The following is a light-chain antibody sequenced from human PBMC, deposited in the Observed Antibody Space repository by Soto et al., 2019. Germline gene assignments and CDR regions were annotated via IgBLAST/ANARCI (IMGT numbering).Light chain of an antibody. CDR1: QSVSSY. CDR3: QSYNDWPFA. Sequence: EIVLTQSPATLSLSPGERATLSCRASQSVSSYLAWYQQKPGQAPRLLIYDASNRATGIPARFSGSGSGTDFTLTISSLEPEDFAVYYCQSYNDWPFAFGQGTKLEI. CDR2: DAS. J-gene: IGKJ2*01. V-gene: IGKV3-11*01.